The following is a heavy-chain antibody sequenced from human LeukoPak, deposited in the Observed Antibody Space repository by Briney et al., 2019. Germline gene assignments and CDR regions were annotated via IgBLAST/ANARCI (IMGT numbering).Heavy chain of an antibody. V-gene: IGHV4-39*01. J-gene: IGHJ4*02. CDR3: AWLPTVTFFDY. Sequence: PAETLSLTCTVSGVSISSSNSCWGWIRQPPGKGLEWIGSIYYTGNTYYNASLKSRVTISIDTSKNQISLKLSSVTAADTAVYYCAWLPTVTFFDYWGQGTLVTISS. D-gene: IGHD4-17*01. CDR1: GVSISSSNSC. CDR2: IYYTGNT.